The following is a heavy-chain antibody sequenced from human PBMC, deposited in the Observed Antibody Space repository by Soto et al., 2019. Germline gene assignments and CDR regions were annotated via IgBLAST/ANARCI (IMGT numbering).Heavy chain of an antibody. Sequence: QVQLVESGGGVVQPGRSLRLSCAASGFTFSSYAMHWVRQAPGKGLEWVAVISYDGSNKYYADSVKGRFTISRDNSKNTLYLQMNSLRAEDTDVYYCARGYVEQQLVSLDYWGQGTLVTVSS. V-gene: IGHV3-30-3*01. CDR3: ARGYVEQQLVSLDY. D-gene: IGHD6-13*01. J-gene: IGHJ4*02. CDR1: GFTFSSYA. CDR2: ISYDGSNK.